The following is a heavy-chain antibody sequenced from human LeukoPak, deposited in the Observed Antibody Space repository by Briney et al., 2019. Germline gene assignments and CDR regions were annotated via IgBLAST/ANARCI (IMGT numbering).Heavy chain of an antibody. V-gene: IGHV3-30-3*01. J-gene: IGHJ4*02. CDR2: TSSDLNVK. CDR1: GFTFRNYV. CDR3: AREGYYGSGSPPSLYFDY. Sequence: GGSLRLSCAASGFTFRNYVIHWARQAPGKGLEWVAVTSSDLNVKLYADSVKGRFTISRDNSRSTLYLQMNSLRPEDTAIYYCAREGYYGSGSPPSLYFDYWGQGTLVTVSS. D-gene: IGHD3-10*01.